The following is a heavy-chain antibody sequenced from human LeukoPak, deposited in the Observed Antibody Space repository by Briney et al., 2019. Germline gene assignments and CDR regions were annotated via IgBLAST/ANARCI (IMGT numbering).Heavy chain of an antibody. J-gene: IGHJ4*02. Sequence: GGSLRLSCAASGFTFSSYAISWVRQAPGQGLEWMGGIIPIFGTANYAQKFQGRVTITADESTSTAYMELSSLRSEDTAVYYCAGFGELSSPDYWGQGTLVTVSS. CDR2: IIPIFGTA. CDR3: AGFGELSSPDY. CDR1: GFTFSSYA. D-gene: IGHD3-10*01. V-gene: IGHV1-69*01.